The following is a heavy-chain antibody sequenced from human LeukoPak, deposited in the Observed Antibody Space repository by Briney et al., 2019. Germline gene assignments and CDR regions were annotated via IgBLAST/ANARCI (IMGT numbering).Heavy chain of an antibody. V-gene: IGHV3-23*01. Sequence: GGSLRLSCAASGFTFSNYAMSWVRQAPGKGLEWVSSISANGGGTYCADSVRGRFTVSRDNSQNTLYLQMNSLRAEDTAVYYCAKATKSIVVDNYFDYWDQGALVTVSS. CDR3: AKATKSIVVDNYFDY. CDR2: ISANGGGT. CDR1: GFTFSNYA. D-gene: IGHD3-22*01. J-gene: IGHJ4*02.